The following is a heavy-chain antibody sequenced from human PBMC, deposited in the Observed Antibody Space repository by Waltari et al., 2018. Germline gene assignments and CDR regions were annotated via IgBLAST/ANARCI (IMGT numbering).Heavy chain of an antibody. D-gene: IGHD1-26*01. J-gene: IGHJ4*02. Sequence: EVQLVQSGAEVKKPGESLKISCKGSGYTFSDYWIAWVRQMPGEGLEWMGIIDPGNSKTRYSPSFQGQVSISADKSITTAYLQCSSLKASDSAMYYCARLARNGTYSYFDYWGQGTLVTVSS. V-gene: IGHV5-51*01. CDR1: GYTFSDYW. CDR3: ARLARNGTYSYFDY. CDR2: IDPGNSKT.